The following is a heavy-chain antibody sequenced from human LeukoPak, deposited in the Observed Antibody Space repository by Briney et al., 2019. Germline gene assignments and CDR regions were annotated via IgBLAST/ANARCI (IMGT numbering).Heavy chain of an antibody. D-gene: IGHD6-19*01. V-gene: IGHV3-64*04. CDR2: LSSNGGST. CDR1: GFTFSTYV. CDR3: TTDRSCIAVANCDWFDP. J-gene: IGHJ5*02. Sequence: GGSLRLSCSASGFTFSTYVMHWVRQTPGKGLEYFSDLSSNGGSTYYADSVKGRFTISRDDSKNTLYLQMNSLKTEDTGVYYCTTDRSCIAVANCDWFDPWGQGTLVTVSS.